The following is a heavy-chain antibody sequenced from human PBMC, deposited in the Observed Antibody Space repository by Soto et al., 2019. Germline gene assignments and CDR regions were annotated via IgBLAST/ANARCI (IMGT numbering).Heavy chain of an antibody. CDR2: ISSSSYI. D-gene: IGHD5-18*01. Sequence: LRLSCAASGFTFSNYGMSWVRQAPGKGLEWVSSISSSSYIYYADSVKGRFTISRDNAKNSLYLQMNSLRAEDTAVYYCAREGGYSYGSWNWGQGTLVTVSS. V-gene: IGHV3-21*01. CDR3: AREGGYSYGSWN. CDR1: GFTFSNYG. J-gene: IGHJ1*01.